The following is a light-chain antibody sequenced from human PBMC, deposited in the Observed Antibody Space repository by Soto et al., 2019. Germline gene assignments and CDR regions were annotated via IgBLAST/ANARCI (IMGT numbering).Light chain of an antibody. Sequence: EIVLTQSPDTLSLSPGDRATLSCRASQPLSGNSFAWYQQKPGQAPRLLIYGASSRATGIADRFSGSGSGTDFTLTLSSLAPEDFARYYCQQYRTCRRGTRVEIQ. CDR1: QPLSGNS. CDR3: QQYRT. J-gene: IGKJ1*01. CDR2: GAS. V-gene: IGKV3-20*01.